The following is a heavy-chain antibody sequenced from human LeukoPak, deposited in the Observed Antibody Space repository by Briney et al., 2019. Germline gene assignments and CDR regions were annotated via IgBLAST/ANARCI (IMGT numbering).Heavy chain of an antibody. D-gene: IGHD6-13*01. J-gene: IGHJ1*01. CDR3: VTVVRGHGSTWYARSGDYCQH. CDR2: ISYSGGT. CDR1: GGSISNSHYY. V-gene: IGHV4-39*07. Sequence: SETLSLTCSVSGGSISNSHYYWGWIRQPPGKGLEWIGSISYSGGTYSNPSLKSRVTFSVDTSKDQFSLRLNSVTAADTAVYYCVTVVRGHGSTWYARSGDYCQHWGQGTLVTVSS.